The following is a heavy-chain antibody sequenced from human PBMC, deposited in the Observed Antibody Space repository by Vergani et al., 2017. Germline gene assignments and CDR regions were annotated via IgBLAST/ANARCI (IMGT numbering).Heavy chain of an antibody. CDR3: AKGGYSYGSPFDY. CDR1: GFTFSSYN. V-gene: IGHV3-21*04. D-gene: IGHD5-18*01. Sequence: EVQLVESGGDLVKPGGSLRLSCAASGFTFSSYNMNWVRQAPGKGLEWVSSISSSSSYIYYADSVKGRFTISRDNAKNSLYLQMNSLRAEDTALYYCAKGGYSYGSPFDYWGQGTLVTVSS. J-gene: IGHJ4*02. CDR2: ISSSSSYI.